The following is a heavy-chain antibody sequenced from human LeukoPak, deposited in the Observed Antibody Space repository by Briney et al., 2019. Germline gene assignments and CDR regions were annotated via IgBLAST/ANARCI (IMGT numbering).Heavy chain of an antibody. J-gene: IGHJ1*01. Sequence: SETLSLTCAVSGGSISSSNWWSWVRQPPGKGLEWIGEIYHSGSTNYNPSLKSRVTISVDKSKNQFSLKLSSVTAADTAVYYCAVGGIAAAGTSEYFQRWGQGTLVTVSS. CDR2: IYHSGST. V-gene: IGHV4-4*02. D-gene: IGHD6-13*01. CDR3: AVGGIAAAGTSEYFQR. CDR1: GGSISSSNW.